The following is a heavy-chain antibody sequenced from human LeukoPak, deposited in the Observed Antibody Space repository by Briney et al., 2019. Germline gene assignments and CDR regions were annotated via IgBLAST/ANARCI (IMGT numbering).Heavy chain of an antibody. D-gene: IGHD3-3*01. Sequence: SETLSLTCTVSGGSISSYYWSWIRQPPGKGLEWIGYIYYSGSTNYNPSLKSRVTISVDTSKNQFSLKLSSVTAANTAVYYCASAGRYYDFWSGYSAPTWFDPWGQGTLVTVSS. V-gene: IGHV4-59*01. CDR1: GGSISSYY. CDR2: IYYSGST. J-gene: IGHJ5*02. CDR3: ASAGRYYDFWSGYSAPTWFDP.